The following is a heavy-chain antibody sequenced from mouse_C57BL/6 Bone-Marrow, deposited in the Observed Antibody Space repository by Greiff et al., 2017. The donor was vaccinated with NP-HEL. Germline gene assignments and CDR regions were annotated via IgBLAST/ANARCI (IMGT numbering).Heavy chain of an antibody. CDR1: GYAFSSSW. CDR2: IYPGDGDT. V-gene: IGHV1-82*01. J-gene: IGHJ2*01. Sequence: VMLVESGPELVKPGASVKISCKASGYAFSSSWMNWVKQRPGKGLEWIGRIYPGDGDTNYNGKFKGKATLTADKSSSTAYMQLSSLTSEDSAVYFCARRGSKRNFDYWGQGTTLTVSS. CDR3: ARRGSKRNFDY. D-gene: IGHD2-5*01.